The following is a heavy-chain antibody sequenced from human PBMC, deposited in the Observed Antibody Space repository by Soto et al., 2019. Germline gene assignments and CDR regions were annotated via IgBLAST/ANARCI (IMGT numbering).Heavy chain of an antibody. CDR2: ISSSGPT. V-gene: IGHV3-48*01. CDR3: ERGRPYGSRHYDMDV. CDR1: GFTLSTYS. J-gene: IGHJ6*02. Sequence: EVQLVESGGVLVQPGGSLRLSCAASGFTLSTYSLNWVRRAPGKGLEWVSDISSSGPTYYSDSVKGRFTISRDNAQNSMYLEIKNLRAADTAVYFCERGRPYGSRHYDMDVLGPGTTVHVSS. D-gene: IGHD3-10*01.